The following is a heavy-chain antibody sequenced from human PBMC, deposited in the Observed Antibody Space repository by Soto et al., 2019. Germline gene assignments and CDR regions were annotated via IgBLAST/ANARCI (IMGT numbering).Heavy chain of an antibody. D-gene: IGHD3-10*01. CDR2: IYYSGST. J-gene: IGHJ6*02. CDR1: GGSISSGDYY. V-gene: IGHV4-30-4*01. CDR3: ARDLRRSGFDYYGSGMNGMDV. Sequence: QVQLQESGPGLVKPSQTLSLTCTVSGGSISSGDYYWSWIRQPPGKGLEWIGYIYYSGSTYYNPSLKSRVTISVDTSKNQFSLKLSSVTAADTAVYYCARDLRRSGFDYYGSGMNGMDVWGQGTTVTVSS.